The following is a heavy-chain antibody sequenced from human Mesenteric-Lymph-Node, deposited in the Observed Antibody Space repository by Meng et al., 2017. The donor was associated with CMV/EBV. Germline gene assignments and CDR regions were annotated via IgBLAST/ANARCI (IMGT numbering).Heavy chain of an antibody. J-gene: IGHJ4*02. CDR1: GYTFSSYL. Sequence: VSCKVSGYTFSSYLIHWVRQAPGQGLEWMGNINPSGGRTTYAQKFRGRVTMTRDTSTSTVYMELSSLKSEDTAVYYCARDIGRLDYWGQGTLVTVSS. D-gene: IGHD1-26*01. CDR2: INPSGGRT. V-gene: IGHV1-46*01. CDR3: ARDIGRLDY.